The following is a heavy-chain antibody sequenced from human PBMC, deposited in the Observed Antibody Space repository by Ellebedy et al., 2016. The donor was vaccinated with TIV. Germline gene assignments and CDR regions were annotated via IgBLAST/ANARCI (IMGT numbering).Heavy chain of an antibody. V-gene: IGHV4-31*03. CDR2: IYYSGST. CDR3: ARSSGWDRFDY. Sequence: MPSETLSLTCTVSGGSINSGGYYWSWIRQHPGKGLEWIGYIYYSGSTYYNPSLKSRVTMSVDTSKNQFSLKLSSVTDSDTAVYYCARSSGWDRFDYWGQGTLVTVSS. D-gene: IGHD6-19*01. CDR1: GGSINSGGYY. J-gene: IGHJ4*02.